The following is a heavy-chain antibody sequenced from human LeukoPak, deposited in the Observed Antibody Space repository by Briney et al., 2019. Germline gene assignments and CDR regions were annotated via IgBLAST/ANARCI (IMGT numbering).Heavy chain of an antibody. CDR3: AIEIDDYYYFDS. CDR1: GYTFTSYG. V-gene: IGHV1-18*01. Sequence: ASVKVSCKASGYTFTSYGISWVRQAPGQGLEWMGWISAYNGNTNYAQKLQGRVTITTDTSTSTAYMDLRSLRSDDTAVYYCAIEIDDYYYFDSWGQGTLVTVSS. CDR2: ISAYNGNT. D-gene: IGHD4-11*01. J-gene: IGHJ4*02.